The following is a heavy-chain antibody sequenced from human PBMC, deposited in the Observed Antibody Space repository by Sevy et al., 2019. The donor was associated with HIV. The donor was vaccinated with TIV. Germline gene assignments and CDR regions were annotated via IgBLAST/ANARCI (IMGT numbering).Heavy chain of an antibody. CDR1: GFTFGDYA. V-gene: IGHV3-49*03. D-gene: IGHD3-10*01. J-gene: IGHJ4*02. Sequence: GGSLRLSCTASGFTFGDYAMSWFRQAPGKGLEWVGFIRSKAYGGTTEDAASVKGRFTISRDDSKSIAYLQMNSLKTEDTAVYYCTRAGTMVRGVIYPYFDYWGQGTLVTVSS. CDR2: IRSKAYGGTT. CDR3: TRAGTMVRGVIYPYFDY.